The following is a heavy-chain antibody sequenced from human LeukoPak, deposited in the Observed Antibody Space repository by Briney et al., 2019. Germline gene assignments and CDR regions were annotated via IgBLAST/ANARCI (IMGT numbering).Heavy chain of an antibody. V-gene: IGHV3-7*03. CDR3: AREGITAGGDY. J-gene: IGHJ4*02. CDR2: IKQDGSEK. Sequence: PGGSLRLSCTASGFTFSSCWMSWVRQAPGKGLEWVANIKQDGSEKYYVDSVKGRFTISRDNTKNSLYLQMNSLRAEDTAVYYCAREGITAGGDYWGQGTLVTVSS. D-gene: IGHD6-13*01. CDR1: GFTFSSCW.